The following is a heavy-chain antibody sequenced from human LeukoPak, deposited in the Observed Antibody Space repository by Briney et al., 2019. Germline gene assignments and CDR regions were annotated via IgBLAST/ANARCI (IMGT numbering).Heavy chain of an antibody. CDR3: ARARQRAAAYYFEH. CDR2: IAADGRDK. J-gene: IGHJ4*02. V-gene: IGHV3-30*04. D-gene: IGHD6-25*01. Sequence: GRSLRLSCAASGFIFSNYAMHWVRQAPGKGLEWVAVIAADGRDKHHADSVKGRFTISRDNSKNAVYLEMNSLRAEDTAVYYRARARQRAAAYYFEHWGQGTLVTVSS. CDR1: GFIFSNYA.